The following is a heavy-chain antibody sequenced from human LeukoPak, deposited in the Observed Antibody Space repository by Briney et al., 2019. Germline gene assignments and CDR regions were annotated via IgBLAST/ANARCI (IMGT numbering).Heavy chain of an antibody. CDR3: ARRRIAARQSDYYYYYMDV. CDR2: INHSGST. CDR1: GGSFSGYY. V-gene: IGHV4-34*01. D-gene: IGHD6-6*01. Sequence: SETLSLTCAVYGGSFSGYYWSWIRQPPGKGLEWIGEINHSGSTNYNPSLKSRVTISVDTSKNQFSLKLSSVTAADTAVYYCARRRIAARQSDYYYYYMDVWGKGTTVTVSS. J-gene: IGHJ6*03.